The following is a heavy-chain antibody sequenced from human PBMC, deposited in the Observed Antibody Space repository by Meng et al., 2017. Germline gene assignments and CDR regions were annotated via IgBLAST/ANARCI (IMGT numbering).Heavy chain of an antibody. CDR2: IYSGGST. Sequence: GESLKISCAASGFTVSSNYMSWVRQAPGKGLEWVSVIYSGGSTYYADSVKGRFTISRDNAKNSLYLQMNSLRAEDTAVYYCANLAGLWFGELSHNDAFDIWGQGTMVTVSS. D-gene: IGHD3-10*01. CDR1: GFTVSSNY. J-gene: IGHJ3*02. CDR3: ANLAGLWFGELSHNDAFDI. V-gene: IGHV3-66*01.